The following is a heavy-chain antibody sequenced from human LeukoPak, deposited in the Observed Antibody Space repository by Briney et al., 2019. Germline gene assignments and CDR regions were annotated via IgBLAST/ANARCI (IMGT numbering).Heavy chain of an antibody. Sequence: SETLSLTCTVSSGSISSYYWSWIRQPPGKGLEWIGYIYYSGSTNYNPSLKSRVTISVDTSKNQFSLKLSSVTAADTAVYYCARTSVIGSWYRDYFDYWGQGTLVTVSS. V-gene: IGHV4-59*01. D-gene: IGHD6-13*01. CDR1: SGSISSYY. CDR3: ARTSVIGSWYRDYFDY. J-gene: IGHJ4*02. CDR2: IYYSGST.